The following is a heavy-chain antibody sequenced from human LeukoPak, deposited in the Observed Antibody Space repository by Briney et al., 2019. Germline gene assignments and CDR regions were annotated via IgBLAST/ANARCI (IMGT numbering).Heavy chain of an antibody. Sequence: PSETLSLTCTVSGGSISSYYWSWIQQPAGKGLEWIGRIYTSGSTNYNPSLKSRVTMSVDTSKNQFSLKLSSVTAADTAVYYCARGEYQLPLNWFDPWGQGTLVTVSS. D-gene: IGHD2-2*01. J-gene: IGHJ5*02. CDR2: IYTSGST. CDR3: ARGEYQLPLNWFDP. CDR1: GGSISSYY. V-gene: IGHV4-4*07.